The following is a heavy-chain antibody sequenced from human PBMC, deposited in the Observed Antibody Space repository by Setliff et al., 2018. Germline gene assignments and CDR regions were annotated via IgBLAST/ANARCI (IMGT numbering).Heavy chain of an antibody. CDR3: ARMSGFLYIDV. Sequence: SETLSLTCTVSGVSVTGSYWSWIRQPPGRGLECIGYIYYSGSSNYNPSLKSRVTMSVDTSKNQLSLELTSVTAADTAVYYCARMSGFLYIDVWGKGTTVTVSS. J-gene: IGHJ6*04. CDR1: GVSVTGSY. CDR2: IYYSGSS. D-gene: IGHD3-3*01. V-gene: IGHV4-59*02.